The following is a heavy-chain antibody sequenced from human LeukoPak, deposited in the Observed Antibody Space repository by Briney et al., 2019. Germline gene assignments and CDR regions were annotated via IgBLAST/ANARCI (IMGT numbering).Heavy chain of an antibody. V-gene: IGHV4-4*07. Sequence: SETLSLTCTVSGGSISSYYWSWIRQPARKGLEWIGRIYTSGSTNYNPSLKSRVTMSIDTSKNQFSLKLSSVTAADTALYYCARDLAVAGIFDYWGQGTLVTVSS. D-gene: IGHD6-19*01. CDR1: GGSISSYY. CDR2: IYTSGST. J-gene: IGHJ4*02. CDR3: ARDLAVAGIFDY.